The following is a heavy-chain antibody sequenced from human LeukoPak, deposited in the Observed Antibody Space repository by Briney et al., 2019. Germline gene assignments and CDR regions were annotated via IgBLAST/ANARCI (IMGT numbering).Heavy chain of an antibody. Sequence: GGSRRLSCAASGFTFSSYWMHWVRQAPGKGLVWVSRIDSDGSSTSYADSVKGRFTISRDNAKNTLYLQMNSLRAEDTSVYYCARDRNTGSSYENLFEYWGQGSLVTVSS. V-gene: IGHV3-74*01. J-gene: IGHJ4*02. CDR3: ARDRNTGSSYENLFEY. D-gene: IGHD1-26*01. CDR2: IDSDGSST. CDR1: GFTFSSYW.